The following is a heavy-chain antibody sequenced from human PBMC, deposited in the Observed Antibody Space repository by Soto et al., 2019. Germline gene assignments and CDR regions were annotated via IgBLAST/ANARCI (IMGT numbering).Heavy chain of an antibody. V-gene: IGHV3-7*01. CDR1: GFRFSTFW. CDR2: IKEDGSEI. Sequence: EVQLVESGGGLVQPGGSLRLSCVASGFRFSTFWMSWVRRAPGKGLEWVANIKEDGSEIKYVESVKGRSTISRDNAKNSLYLQMSSLRGEDSAIYYCARPDARHSSTAYWGQGTLVTVSS. D-gene: IGHD4-4*01. J-gene: IGHJ4*02. CDR3: ARPDARHSSTAY.